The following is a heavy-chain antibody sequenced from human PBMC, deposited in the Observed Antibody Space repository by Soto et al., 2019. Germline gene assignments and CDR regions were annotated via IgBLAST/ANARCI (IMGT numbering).Heavy chain of an antibody. CDR3: ARAGCDGGTCYTLVGLRYGMDV. D-gene: IGHD2-15*01. CDR1: GFTFSSYA. Sequence: EVQLLESGGGLVQPGGSLRLSCAASGFTFSSYAMSWVRQAPGKGLEWVSAISGSGGSTYYADSVKGRFTISRDNSKNTLYLQMNSLRAEDTAVYYCARAGCDGGTCYTLVGLRYGMDVWGQGTTVTVSS. CDR2: ISGSGGST. V-gene: IGHV3-23*01. J-gene: IGHJ6*02.